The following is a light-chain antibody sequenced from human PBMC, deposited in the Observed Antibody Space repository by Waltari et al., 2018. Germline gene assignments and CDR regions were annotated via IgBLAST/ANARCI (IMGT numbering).Light chain of an antibody. V-gene: IGLV1-40*01. CDR2: GNR. J-gene: IGLJ2*01. Sequence: QSVLTQPPSVSGAPGQRVTISCTGSSSNIGAGYDVHWYQQLPGTAPKLLSCGNRDRPSGVPDRFSGSKSGTSASLAITGLQAEDEADYYCQSYDSSLSGVVFGGGTKLTVL. CDR1: SSNIGAGYD. CDR3: QSYDSSLSGVV.